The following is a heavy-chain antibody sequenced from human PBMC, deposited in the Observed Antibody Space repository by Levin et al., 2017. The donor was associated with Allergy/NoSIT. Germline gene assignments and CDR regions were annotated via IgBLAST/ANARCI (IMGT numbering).Heavy chain of an antibody. Sequence: GESLKISCAASGFTFSSYAMSWVRQAPGKGLEWVSTISSSGATTYYADSVEGRVTISRDNSKNTLYLQMNSLRAEDTAVYYCAKGGRTTVIDYWGQGTLVTVSS. V-gene: IGHV3-23*01. CDR2: ISSSGATT. D-gene: IGHD4-17*01. CDR1: GFTFSSYA. J-gene: IGHJ4*02. CDR3: AKGGRTTVIDY.